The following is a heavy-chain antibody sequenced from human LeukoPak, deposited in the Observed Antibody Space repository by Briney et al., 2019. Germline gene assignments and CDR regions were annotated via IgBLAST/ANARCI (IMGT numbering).Heavy chain of an antibody. V-gene: IGHV3-21*06. CDR2: ISSSGKHV. Sequence: GGSLRLSCSAAGFGITTYSMNWVRQAPGKGLEWVSSISSSGKHVYYGDSVKGRFTLSRDDAKNELYLQMNSLRAEDTALYYCARDRYGSSVGGMDVWGQGTTVTVSS. CDR1: GFGITTYS. CDR3: ARDRYGSSVGGMDV. J-gene: IGHJ6*02. D-gene: IGHD6-6*01.